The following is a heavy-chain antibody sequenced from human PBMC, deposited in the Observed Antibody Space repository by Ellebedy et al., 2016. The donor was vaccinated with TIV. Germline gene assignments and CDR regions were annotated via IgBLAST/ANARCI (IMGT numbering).Heavy chain of an antibody. J-gene: IGHJ5*02. V-gene: IGHV4-39*07. CDR3: ARDPALPRGRFDP. CDR2: IYYSGCT. Sequence: MPSETLSLTCTVSGGSISNSDYYWDWIRQHPVKGLEWIGSIYYSGCTYYNPSLKSRVTISVDTSKNQFSLNLGSGTAADTAVYYCARDPALPRGRFDPWGQGTLVTVSS. CDR1: GGSISNSDYY.